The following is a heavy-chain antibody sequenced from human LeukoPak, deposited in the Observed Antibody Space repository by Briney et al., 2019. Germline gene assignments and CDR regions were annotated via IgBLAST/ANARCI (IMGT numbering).Heavy chain of an antibody. Sequence: ASVKVSCKVSGYTLTELSMHWVRQAPGKGLEWMGGFDPEDGETIYAQKFQGRVTMTEDTSTDTAYMELSSLRSEDTAVYYCATSQGYYGSGSDAFDIWGQGTMVTVSS. CDR1: GYTLTELS. CDR2: FDPEDGET. V-gene: IGHV1-24*01. CDR3: ATSQGYYGSGSDAFDI. D-gene: IGHD3-10*01. J-gene: IGHJ3*02.